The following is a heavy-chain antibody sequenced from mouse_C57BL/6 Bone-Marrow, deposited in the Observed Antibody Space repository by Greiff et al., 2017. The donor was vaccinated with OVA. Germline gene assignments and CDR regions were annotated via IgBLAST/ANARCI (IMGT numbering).Heavy chain of an antibody. D-gene: IGHD2-4*01. CDR1: GFTFSDYG. J-gene: IGHJ3*01. CDR2: ISNLAYSI. V-gene: IGHV5-15*01. CDR3: AREDDYDSPWFAY. Sequence: EVKLVESGGGLVQPGGSLKLSCAASGFTFSDYGMAWVRQAPRKGPEWVAFISNLAYSIYYADTVTGRFTIFRENAKNTLYLEMSSLRSEDTAMYYCAREDDYDSPWFAYWGQGTLVTVSA.